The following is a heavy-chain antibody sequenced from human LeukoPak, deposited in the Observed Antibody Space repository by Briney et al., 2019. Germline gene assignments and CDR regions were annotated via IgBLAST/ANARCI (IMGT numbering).Heavy chain of an antibody. CDR2: ISASGGST. CDR3: ARDVPRSGWAFDF. J-gene: IGHJ3*01. Sequence: GGSLRLSCAASGFTFSSYAMSWVRQAPGKGLEWVSAISASGGSTYYADSVEGRFTISRDNSKNTLYLQMNSLRADDTAVYYCARDVPRSGWAFDFWGQGTMVTVSS. V-gene: IGHV3-23*01. CDR1: GFTFSSYA. D-gene: IGHD6-19*01.